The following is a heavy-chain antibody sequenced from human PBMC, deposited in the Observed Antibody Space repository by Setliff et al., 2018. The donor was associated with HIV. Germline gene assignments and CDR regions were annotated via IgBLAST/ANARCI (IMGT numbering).Heavy chain of an antibody. V-gene: IGHV4-61*02. CDR2: IYSSGNT. CDR3: AREEKLSAVAGTMYYYYAMDV. Sequence: KPSETLSLTCTVSGGSIRSDSYYWTWIRQPAGEGLEWIGRIYSSGNTNYNPSLESRVTISVDTSKNQFSLKLSSVTAADTAVYYCAREEKLSAVAGTMYYYYAMDVWVQGTTVTVSS. CDR1: GGSIRSDSYY. D-gene: IGHD6-19*01. J-gene: IGHJ6*02.